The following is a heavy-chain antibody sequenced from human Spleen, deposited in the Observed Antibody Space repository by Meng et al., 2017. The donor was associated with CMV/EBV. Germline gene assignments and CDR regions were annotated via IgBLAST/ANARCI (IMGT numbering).Heavy chain of an antibody. CDR2: IIPSLNIA. D-gene: IGHD3-16*02. CDR3: ARGAGLRLGELSDY. V-gene: IGHV1-69*10. Sequence: ASGGDFGRSACSWVRQAPGQGLEWVGGIIPSLNIASHAQNFQGRVTITADKSTSTAYMELSSLTSEDTAVYYCARGAGLRLGELSDYWGQGTLVTVSS. J-gene: IGHJ4*02. CDR1: GGDFGRSA.